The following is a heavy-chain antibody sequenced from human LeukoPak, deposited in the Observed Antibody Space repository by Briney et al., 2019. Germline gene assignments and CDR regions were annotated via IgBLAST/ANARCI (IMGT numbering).Heavy chain of an antibody. CDR2: INPNSGGT. J-gene: IGHJ2*01. V-gene: IGHV1-2*02. CDR3: ARDPAIAAAGPGYFDL. Sequence: ASVKVSCKASGYTFTGYYMHWVRQAPGQGLEWMGWINPNSGGTNYAQKFQGRVTMTRDTSISTAYMELSRLRSDDTAVYYCARDPAIAAAGPGYFDLWGRGTLVTVSS. CDR1: GYTFTGYY. D-gene: IGHD6-13*01.